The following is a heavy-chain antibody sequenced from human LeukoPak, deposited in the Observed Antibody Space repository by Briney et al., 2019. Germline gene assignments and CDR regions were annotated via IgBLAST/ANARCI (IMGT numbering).Heavy chain of an antibody. V-gene: IGHV4-34*01. CDR1: GGSFSGYY. D-gene: IGHD6-19*01. CDR3: ARLYGGWYGHFDY. CDR2: INHSGST. J-gene: IGHJ4*02. Sequence: SETLSLTCAVYGGSFSGYYWSWIRQPPGKGLEWIGEINHSGSTNYNPSLKSRVTISVDTSKNQFSLKLSSVTAADTAVYYCARLYGGWYGHFDYWGQGTLVTVSS.